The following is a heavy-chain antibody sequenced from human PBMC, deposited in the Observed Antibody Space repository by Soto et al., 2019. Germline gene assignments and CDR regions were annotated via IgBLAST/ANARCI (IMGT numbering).Heavy chain of an antibody. CDR2: ISGTSPST. Sequence: EVQLLESGGGLVQPGGSLRLSCAASGFTFSAYAMSWVRQAPGKGLEWVSAISGTSPSTYYADSVQGRFTISRDSSRKTRFLQMNTRRAEDTAVYFCAIRIFGVEYWGQGTQVTVSS. D-gene: IGHD3-3*01. CDR3: AIRIFGVEY. V-gene: IGHV3-23*01. CDR1: GFTFSAYA. J-gene: IGHJ4*02.